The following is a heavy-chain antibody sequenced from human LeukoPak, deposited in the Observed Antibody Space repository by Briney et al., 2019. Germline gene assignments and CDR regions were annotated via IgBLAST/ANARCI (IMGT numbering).Heavy chain of an antibody. J-gene: IGHJ6*02. CDR3: ARGLGSRFLEWLYYYYYGMDV. D-gene: IGHD3-3*01. CDR2: INPSGGST. CDR1: GYTFTSYY. V-gene: IGHV1-46*01. Sequence: ASVKVSCKASGYTFTSYYMHWVRQAPGQGLEWMGIINPSGGSTSYAQKFQGRVTMTRNTSISTAYMELSSLRSEDTAVYYCARGLGSRFLEWLYYYYYGMDVWGQGTTVTVSS.